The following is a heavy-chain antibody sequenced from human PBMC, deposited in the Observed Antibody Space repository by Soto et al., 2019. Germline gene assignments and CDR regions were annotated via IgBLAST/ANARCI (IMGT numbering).Heavy chain of an antibody. CDR3: ARDRAVAGGYNWFDP. CDR1: GYTFTSYG. D-gene: IGHD6-19*01. Sequence: GASVKVSCKASGYTFTSYGISWVRQAPGQGLEWMGWISAYNGNTNYAQKLQGRFTMTTDTSTSTAYMELRSLRSDDTAVYYCARDRAVAGGYNWFDPWGQGTLVTVSS. V-gene: IGHV1-18*01. J-gene: IGHJ5*02. CDR2: ISAYNGNT.